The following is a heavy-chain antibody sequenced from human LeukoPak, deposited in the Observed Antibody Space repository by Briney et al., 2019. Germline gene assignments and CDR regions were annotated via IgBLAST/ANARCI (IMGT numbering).Heavy chain of an antibody. J-gene: IGHJ4*02. CDR2: ISSSGSST. V-gene: IGHV3-11*03. CDR3: ARNLIHRSGEADY. CDR1: GFTFSDFY. D-gene: IGHD3-22*01. Sequence: GGSLRLSCAASGFTFSDFYMSWIRQAPGKGLEWISYISSSGSSTNYADSVKGRFTISRDNAKNSLYLQMNNLRAEDTAVYYCARNLIHRSGEADYWGQGTLVTVSS.